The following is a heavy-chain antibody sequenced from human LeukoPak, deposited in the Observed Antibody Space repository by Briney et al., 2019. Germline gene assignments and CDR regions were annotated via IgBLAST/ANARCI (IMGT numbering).Heavy chain of an antibody. J-gene: IGHJ6*03. CDR3: ARGNPETYYYYYYMDV. CDR1: GYTFSSYA. CDR2: INAGNGNT. Sequence: ASVKVSCKTSGYTFSSYAIHWVRQAPGQSLEWMGWINAGNGNTKYSQKFQGRVTMTRDTSTSTVYMELSSLRSEDTAVYYCARGNPETYYYYYYMDVWGKGTTVTVSS. V-gene: IGHV1-3*01.